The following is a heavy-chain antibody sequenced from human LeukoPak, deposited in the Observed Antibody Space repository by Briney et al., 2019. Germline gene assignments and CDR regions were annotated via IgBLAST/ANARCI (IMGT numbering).Heavy chain of an antibody. CDR2: IYYSGST. CDR3: ARDRGGIAARIDY. J-gene: IGHJ4*02. D-gene: IGHD6-6*01. V-gene: IGHV4-59*01. CDR1: GGSISSYY. Sequence: SETLSLTCTVSGGSISSYYWSWIRQPPGKGLEWIGDIYYSGSTNYNPSLKSRVTISVDTSKTQFSLKLSYVTAADTAVYYCARDRGGIAARIDYWGQGTLVTVPS.